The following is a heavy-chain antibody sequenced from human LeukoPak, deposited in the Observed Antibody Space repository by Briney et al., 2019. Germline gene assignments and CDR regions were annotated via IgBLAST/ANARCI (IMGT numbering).Heavy chain of an antibody. V-gene: IGHV4-30-4*01. CDR1: GGGISSGGYY. J-gene: IGHJ4*02. D-gene: IGHD1-26*01. CDR3: ARSISGSHSNVHHFLY. Sequence: PSETLSLTCTVSGGGISSGGYYWSWIRQHPGKGLEWIGYIYYSGSTYYNPSLKSRISISVDTSKNQFSLKLSSVTAADTAVYYCARSISGSHSNVHHFLYWGQGTLVTVSS. CDR2: IYYSGST.